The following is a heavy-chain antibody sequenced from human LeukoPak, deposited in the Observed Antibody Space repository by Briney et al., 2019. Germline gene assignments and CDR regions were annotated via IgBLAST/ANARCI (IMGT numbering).Heavy chain of an antibody. CDR1: GYTFTGYY. CDR3: ARDWGTYCSGGSCYSDFYYFDY. V-gene: IGHV1-2*06. CDR2: INPNGGGT. D-gene: IGHD2-15*01. Sequence: VASVKVSCKASGYTFTGYYMHWVRQAPGQGLEWMGRINPNGGGTNYAQKFQGRVTMTRDTSISTAYMELSRLRSDDTAVYYCARDWGTYCSGGSCYSDFYYFDYWGQGTLVTVSS. J-gene: IGHJ4*02.